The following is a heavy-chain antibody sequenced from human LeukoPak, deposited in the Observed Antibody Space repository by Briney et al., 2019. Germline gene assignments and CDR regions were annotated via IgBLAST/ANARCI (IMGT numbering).Heavy chain of an antibody. J-gene: IGHJ3*02. Sequence: SDTLSLTCSISRGSIRRSSWTWIRQPAGKGLEWIGLVLTSGSAIFNPSLKSRVTISVDASRNHVSLNVTSVAAADTAIYFCTRVSYFAFWSGSYSSPPGDAFDIWGQGTMVIVSS. D-gene: IGHD3-3*01. CDR3: TRVSYFAFWSGSYSSPPGDAFDI. CDR2: VLTSGSA. CDR1: RGSIRRSS. V-gene: IGHV4-4*07.